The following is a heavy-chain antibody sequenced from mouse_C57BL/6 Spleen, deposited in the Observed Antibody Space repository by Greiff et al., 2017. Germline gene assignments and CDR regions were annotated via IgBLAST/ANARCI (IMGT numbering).Heavy chain of an antibody. V-gene: IGHV1-82*01. Sequence: QVQLKQSGPELVKPGASVKISCKASGYAFSSSWMNWVKQRPGKGLEWIGRIYPGDGDTNYNGKFKGKATLTADKSYSTAYMQLSSLTSEDSAVYFCARKERGGSIYVDYWGQGTTLTVSS. J-gene: IGHJ2*01. CDR1: GYAFSSSW. CDR2: IYPGDGDT. CDR3: ARKERGGSIYVDY. D-gene: IGHD1-1*01.